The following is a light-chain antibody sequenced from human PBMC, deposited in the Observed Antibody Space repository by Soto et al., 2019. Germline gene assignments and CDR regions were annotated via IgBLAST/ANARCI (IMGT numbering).Light chain of an antibody. CDR1: QSVTSTH. CDR3: QQYGSSPWT. J-gene: IGKJ1*01. CDR2: GAS. V-gene: IGKV3-20*01. Sequence: EIVLMQSPGTLSLSPGERATLSCRASQSVTSTHLAWYQQKPGQAPRLLIYGASSRATGIPDRFSGSGSGTGFTLTISRLEPEDLAVYYCQQYGSSPWTFDQGTKVEIK.